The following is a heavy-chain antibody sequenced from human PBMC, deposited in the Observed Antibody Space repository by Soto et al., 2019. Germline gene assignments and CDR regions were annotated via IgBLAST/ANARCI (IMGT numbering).Heavy chain of an antibody. CDR2: IIPIFGTA. J-gene: IGHJ4*02. CDR3: ARGPRGKQWLVRGYYFDY. D-gene: IGHD6-19*01. CDR1: GGIFSSYA. Sequence: GASVKVSCKASGGIFSSYAISWVRQAPGQGLEWMGGIIPIFGTANYAQKFQGRVTITADESTSTAYMELSSLRSEDTAVYYCARGPRGKQWLVRGYYFDYWGQGTLVTVSS. V-gene: IGHV1-69*13.